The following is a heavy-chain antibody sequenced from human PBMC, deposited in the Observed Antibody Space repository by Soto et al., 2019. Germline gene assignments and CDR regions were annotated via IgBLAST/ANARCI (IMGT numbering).Heavy chain of an antibody. CDR3: ARSGAWGFGELTYYYYGMDV. Sequence: WASVKVSCKASGGTFSSYAISWVRQAPGQGLEWMGGIIPIFGTANYAQKFQGRVTITADESTSTAYMELSSLRSEDTAVYYCARSGAWGFGELTYYYYGMDVWGQGTTVTVSS. J-gene: IGHJ6*02. CDR2: IIPIFGTA. CDR1: GGTFSSYA. D-gene: IGHD3-10*01. V-gene: IGHV1-69*13.